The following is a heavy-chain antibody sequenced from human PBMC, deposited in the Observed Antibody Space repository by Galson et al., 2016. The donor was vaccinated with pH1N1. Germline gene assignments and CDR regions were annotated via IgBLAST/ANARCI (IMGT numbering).Heavy chain of an antibody. V-gene: IGHV3-7*04. CDR2: INKDGGDT. D-gene: IGHD4-23*01. J-gene: IGHJ4*02. CDR3: ARFYGGNSDY. CDR1: GFTFSNFY. Sequence: SLRLSCAASGFTFSNFYMTWVRQAPGKGLEWVANINKDGGDTYYVDSVKGQFTISRDNAKNSLYLQLNSLRAEDTAVYYCARFYGGNSDYWGQGTLVTVSS.